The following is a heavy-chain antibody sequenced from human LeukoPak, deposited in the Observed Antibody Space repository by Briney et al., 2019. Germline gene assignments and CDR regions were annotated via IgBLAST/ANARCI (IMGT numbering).Heavy chain of an antibody. CDR1: GYTFTSYY. D-gene: IGHD3-22*01. Sequence: GASVKVSCKASGYTFTSYYMHWVRQAPGQGLEWMGIINPSGGSTSYAQKFQGRVTMTRDTSTSTVYMELSSLRSEDTAVYYCAGWAKDDSSGYYSDPWGQGTLVTVSS. CDR3: AGWAKDDSSGYYSDP. V-gene: IGHV1-46*01. CDR2: INPSGGST. J-gene: IGHJ5*02.